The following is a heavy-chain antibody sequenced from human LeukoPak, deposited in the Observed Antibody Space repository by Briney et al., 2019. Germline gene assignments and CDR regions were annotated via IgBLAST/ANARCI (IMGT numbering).Heavy chain of an antibody. CDR2: ISGSGGST. D-gene: IGHD3-10*01. V-gene: IGHV3-23*01. J-gene: IGHJ6*01. CDR3: AKDLDFYGSGSWSSYYGMDV. Sequence: GGSLRLSCTASGFTFSSYAMSWVRQAPGKGLEWVSAISGSGGSTYYPDSEKGRFTFSRDNSKNTLYLQMSSLRAEDTAVYYCAKDLDFYGSGSWSSYYGMDVWGQGTTVTVSS. CDR1: GFTFSSYA.